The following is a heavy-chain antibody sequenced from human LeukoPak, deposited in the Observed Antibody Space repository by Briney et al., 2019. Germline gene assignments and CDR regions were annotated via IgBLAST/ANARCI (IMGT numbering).Heavy chain of an antibody. CDR1: GGTFSSYA. D-gene: IGHD5-18*01. CDR2: IIPILGIA. CDR3: ARETLGDTAMVKASYGMDV. J-gene: IGHJ6*02. Sequence: SVKVSCKASGGTFSSYAISWVRQAPGQGLEWMGRIIPILGIANYAQKFQGRVTVTADKSTSTAYMELSSLRSEDTAVYYCARETLGDTAMVKASYGMDVWGQGTTVTASS. V-gene: IGHV1-69*04.